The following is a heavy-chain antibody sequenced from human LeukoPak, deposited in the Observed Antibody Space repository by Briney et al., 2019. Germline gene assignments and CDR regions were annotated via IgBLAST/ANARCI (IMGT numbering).Heavy chain of an antibody. D-gene: IGHD3-22*01. CDR1: GYDFTFYW. J-gene: IGHJ3*02. V-gene: IGHV5-51*01. CDR3: ARSYYDSSGYYSLGVLDI. CDR2: IYPGDSDT. Sequence: GESLKIPCKGSGYDFTFYWIAWVRQMPGEGLEWMGIIYPGDSDTRYSPSFQGQVTISADKSISTAYLQWNSLKASDTAMYYCARSYYDSSGYYSLGVLDIWGQGTVVTVSS.